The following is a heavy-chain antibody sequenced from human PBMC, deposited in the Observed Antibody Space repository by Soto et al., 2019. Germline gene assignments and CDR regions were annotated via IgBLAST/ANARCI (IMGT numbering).Heavy chain of an antibody. J-gene: IGHJ4*02. CDR1: GASISDSH. CDR3: GRWAYLAGTASFDF. Sequence: SETLSLPCTVSGASISDSHWSWLRQPPGEGLEFIGHLYSTGDTSLNPSLSSRVTISVHTSKNEFSLQLSSVSAVDTAVYYCGRWAYLAGTASFDFCAEGILVTLSS. CDR2: LYSTGDT. D-gene: IGHD6-19*01. V-gene: IGHV4-59*01.